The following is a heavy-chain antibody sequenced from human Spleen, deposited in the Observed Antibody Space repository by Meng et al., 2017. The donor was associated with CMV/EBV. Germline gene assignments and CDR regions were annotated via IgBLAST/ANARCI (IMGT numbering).Heavy chain of an antibody. V-gene: IGHV3-9*03. Sequence: GGSLRLSGAASGFTFDDYAMHWVRQAPGKGLEWVSGISWNSGTIGYADSVKGRFTISRDNAKNSLYLQMNSLRPEDMAFYYCAKDVRPSIAAAGALFASWGQGALVTVSS. D-gene: IGHD6-13*01. CDR2: ISWNSGTI. CDR1: GFTFDDYA. J-gene: IGHJ4*02. CDR3: AKDVRPSIAAAGALFAS.